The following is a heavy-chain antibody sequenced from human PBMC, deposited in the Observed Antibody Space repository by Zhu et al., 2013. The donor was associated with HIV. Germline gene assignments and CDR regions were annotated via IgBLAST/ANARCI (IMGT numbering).Heavy chain of an antibody. V-gene: IGHV1-69*01. J-gene: IGHJ6*02. CDR3: ARKSGLDDGDNGGFYYYGMDV. Sequence: QVQLVQSGAEVKKPGSSVKVSCKASGGTFSRYTITWVRQAPGQGLEWMGGIIPMFGTTNYAPRFQGRITITADESTSTAYMELSSLRSEDTAVYYCARKSGLDDGDNGGFYYYGMDVWGQGTTVIVSS. CDR2: IIPMFGTT. CDR1: GGTFSRYT. D-gene: IGHD4-17*01.